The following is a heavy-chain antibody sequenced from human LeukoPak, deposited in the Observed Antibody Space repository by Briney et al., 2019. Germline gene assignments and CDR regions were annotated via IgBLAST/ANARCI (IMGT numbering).Heavy chain of an antibody. V-gene: IGHV1-2*02. D-gene: IGHD2-8*01. CDR3: ARVVSYLFHP. J-gene: IGHJ5*02. CDR2: INPNSGGT. CDR1: GYTFTGYY. Sequence: ASVKVSCKASGYTFTGYYIHWVREAPGQGLEWMGWINPNSGGTNYAQKFQGRVTMTRDTSISTAYMELSRLRSDDTAVYYCARVVSYLFHPWGQGTLVTVSS.